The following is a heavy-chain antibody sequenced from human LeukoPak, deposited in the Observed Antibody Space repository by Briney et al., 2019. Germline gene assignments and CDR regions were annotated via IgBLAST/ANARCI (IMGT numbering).Heavy chain of an antibody. CDR2: IRYDGSNK. D-gene: IGHD6-6*01. CDR3: ARDSSSSRYYYYYYYMDV. Sequence: GGSLRLSCAASGFTFSRYGMHWVRPAPGKGLEWVAFIRYDGSNKYYADSVKGRFTISRDNSKNTLYLQMNSLRAEDTAVYYCARDSSSSRYYYYYYYMDVWGKGTTVTVSS. J-gene: IGHJ6*03. V-gene: IGHV3-30*02. CDR1: GFTFSRYG.